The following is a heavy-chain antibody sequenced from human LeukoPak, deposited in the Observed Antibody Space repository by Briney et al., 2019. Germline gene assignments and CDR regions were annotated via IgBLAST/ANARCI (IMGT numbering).Heavy chain of an antibody. D-gene: IGHD3-16*02. CDR3: ANIDFPFDY. CDR2: ISGSGGST. V-gene: IGHV3-23*01. Sequence: ETLSLTCTVSGGSISSYYWSWVRQAPGKGLEWVSAISGSGGSTYYADSVKGRFTISRDNSKNTLYLHMNSLRAEDTAVYYCANIDFPFDYWGQGTLVTVSS. J-gene: IGHJ4*02. CDR1: GGSISSYY.